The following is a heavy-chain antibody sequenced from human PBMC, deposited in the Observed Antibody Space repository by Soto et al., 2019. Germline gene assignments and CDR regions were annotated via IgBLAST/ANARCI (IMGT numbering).Heavy chain of an antibody. CDR3: AGTNSSWRFFWYFDL. Sequence: EVQLVESGGGLIQPGGSLRLSCAGSWFNVSSSYMTWVRQAPGKGLEWVSVIYSGGNTYHADSVKGRFTISRDNSKNTLYLQMYSLRADDTAVYYCAGTNSSWRFFWYFDLWGRGTLVTVSS. CDR1: WFNVSSSY. J-gene: IGHJ2*01. V-gene: IGHV3-53*01. D-gene: IGHD2-2*01. CDR2: IYSGGNT.